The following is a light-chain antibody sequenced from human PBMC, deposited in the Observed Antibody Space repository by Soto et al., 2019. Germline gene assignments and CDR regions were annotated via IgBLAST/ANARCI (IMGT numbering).Light chain of an antibody. V-gene: IGKV3-20*01. CDR2: DTS. CDR1: QTLGTKY. J-gene: IGKJ2*01. CDR3: HQYGTLPPIT. Sequence: EIVLTQSPGTLSLSPGERATLSCRASQTLGTKYLAWYQQKPGQAPSLLIYDTSNRATGVPDRFSCSGSGTDFALTIRKLEPEDFAVYYCHQYGTLPPITVGQGTKQEIE.